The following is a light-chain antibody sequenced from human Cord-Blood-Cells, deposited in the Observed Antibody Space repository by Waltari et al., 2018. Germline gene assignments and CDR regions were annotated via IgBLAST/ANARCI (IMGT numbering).Light chain of an antibody. V-gene: IGLV1-47*01. J-gene: IGLJ3*02. CDR2: RNN. CDR3: AAWDDSLRGWV. Sequence: QSVLTQPPSASGTPGQRVTISCSGSSSNIGSNYVYWYQQLPGTAPKLLIYRNNQRPSGAPHRFYRSKYGASATLAISGLRSADEADYYCAAWDDSLRGWVFGGGTKLTVL. CDR1: SSNIGSNY.